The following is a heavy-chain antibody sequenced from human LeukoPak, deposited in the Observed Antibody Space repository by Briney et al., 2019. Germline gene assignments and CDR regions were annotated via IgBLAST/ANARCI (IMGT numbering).Heavy chain of an antibody. CDR1: GGSISSYY. J-gene: IGHJ4*02. CDR2: IHYSGST. CDR3: ARHPMIAHFDY. D-gene: IGHD3-22*01. Sequence: SETLSLTCTVSGGSISSYYWSWIRQPPGKGLEWIGYIHYSGSTNYNPSLKSRVTISVDTSKDQFSLKLSSVTAADTAVYYCARHPMIAHFDYWGQGTLVTVSS. V-gene: IGHV4-59*08.